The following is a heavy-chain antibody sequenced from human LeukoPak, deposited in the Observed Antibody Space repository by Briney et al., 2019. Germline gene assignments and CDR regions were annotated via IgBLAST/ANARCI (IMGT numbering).Heavy chain of an antibody. Sequence: SETLSLTCTVSGGSISSSSYYWGWIRQPPGKGLEWIGSIYYSGSTYYNPSLKSRVTISVDTSKNQFSLKLSSVTAADTAVYYCARDAMIVVDYFDYWGQGTLVAVSS. J-gene: IGHJ4*02. CDR3: ARDAMIVVDYFDY. CDR1: GGSISSSSYY. CDR2: IYYSGST. V-gene: IGHV4-39*02. D-gene: IGHD3-22*01.